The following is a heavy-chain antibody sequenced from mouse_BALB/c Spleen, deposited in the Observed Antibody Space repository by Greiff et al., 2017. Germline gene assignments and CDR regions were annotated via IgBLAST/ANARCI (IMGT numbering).Heavy chain of an antibody. Sequence: EVMLVESGGGLVKPGGSLKLSCAASGFTFSDYYMYWVRQTPEKRLEWVATISDGGSYTYYPDSVKGRFTISRDNAKNNLYLQMSSLKSEDTAMYYCARGQELGRFDYWGQGTTLTVSS. CDR1: GFTFSDYY. J-gene: IGHJ2*01. CDR3: ARGQELGRFDY. CDR2: ISDGGSYT. D-gene: IGHD4-1*01. V-gene: IGHV5-4*02.